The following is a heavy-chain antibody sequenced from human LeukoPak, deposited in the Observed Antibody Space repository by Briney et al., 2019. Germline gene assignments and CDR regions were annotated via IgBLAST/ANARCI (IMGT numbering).Heavy chain of an antibody. Sequence: GESLKISCKGSGYSFTSYWIGWVRQMPGKGLEWTGIIYPGDSDTRYSPSFQGQVTISADKSISTAYLQWSSLKASDTAMYYCARLETLLWFGELLWSWFDPWGQGTLVTVSS. CDR2: IYPGDSDT. D-gene: IGHD3-10*01. CDR3: ARLETLLWFGELLWSWFDP. V-gene: IGHV5-51*01. CDR1: GYSFTSYW. J-gene: IGHJ5*02.